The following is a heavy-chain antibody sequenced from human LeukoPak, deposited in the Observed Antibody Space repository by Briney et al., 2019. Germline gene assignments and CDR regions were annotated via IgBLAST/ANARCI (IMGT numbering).Heavy chain of an antibody. D-gene: IGHD6-13*01. CDR3: ARSIAAAGTLDY. CDR2: LIPIFGTA. V-gene: IGHV1-69*01. Sequence: SVKVSCKASGGTFSSYAISWVRQAPGQGLEWMGGLIPIFGTANYAQKFQGRVTITADESTSTAYMELSSLRSEDTAVYYCARSIAAAGTLDYWGQGTLVTVSS. CDR1: GGTFSSYA. J-gene: IGHJ4*02.